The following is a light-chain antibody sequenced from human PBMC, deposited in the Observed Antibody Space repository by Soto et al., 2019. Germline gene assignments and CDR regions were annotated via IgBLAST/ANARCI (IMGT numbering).Light chain of an antibody. CDR1: QSIRRS. J-gene: IGKJ1*01. V-gene: IGKV1-39*01. CDR3: QQTYSSPRT. Sequence: IRMTQSPSSLSASTGDRVTITCRASQSIRRSLNWYQQKPGKAPNLLIYAASSLQTGVPSRFTGSGSGTDFTLTISNLQPEDFAVYYCQQTYSSPRTFGQGTKVAI. CDR2: AAS.